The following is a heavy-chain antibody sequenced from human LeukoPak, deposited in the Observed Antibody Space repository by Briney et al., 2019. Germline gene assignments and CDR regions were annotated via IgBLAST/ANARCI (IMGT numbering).Heavy chain of an antibody. CDR3: AKDQAQWLAFDY. Sequence: QAGGSLRLSCAASGFTFSSYAMSWVRQAPGRGLEWVSAISGSGGSTYYADSVKGRFTISRDNSKNTLYLQMNSLRAEDTAVYYCAKDQAQWLAFDYWGQGTLVTVSS. J-gene: IGHJ4*02. CDR1: GFTFSSYA. CDR2: ISGSGGST. D-gene: IGHD6-19*01. V-gene: IGHV3-23*01.